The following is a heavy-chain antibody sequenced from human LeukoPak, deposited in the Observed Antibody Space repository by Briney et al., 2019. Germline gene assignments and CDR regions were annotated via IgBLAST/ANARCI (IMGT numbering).Heavy chain of an antibody. CDR2: IHNSGST. Sequence: ETLSLTCTVSGDSISSSTYYWGWIRQPPGKGLEWVSVIHNSGSTYYADSVKGRFTISRDNSKNTVYLQMNSLRAEDTAVYYCVGLGVVTPGYYAMDVWGQGTTVTVSS. CDR1: GDSISSSTYY. CDR3: VGLGVVTPGYYAMDV. J-gene: IGHJ6*02. V-gene: IGHV3-66*01. D-gene: IGHD4-23*01.